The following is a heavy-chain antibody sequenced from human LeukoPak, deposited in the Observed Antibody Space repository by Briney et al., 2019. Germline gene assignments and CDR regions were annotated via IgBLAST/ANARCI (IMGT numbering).Heavy chain of an antibody. Sequence: RGSKSLSCAASGFTFSRYGMHWVRQAPGKGLEWVALIWSDGSNKYYADSVKGRFTISRDNSKNTLYLQMISLRAEDTSVYYCARDRDYDIFTGFYLAYWGQKTLV. J-gene: IGHJ4*02. CDR1: GFTFSRYG. D-gene: IGHD3-9*01. CDR2: IWSDGSNK. CDR3: ARDRDYDIFTGFYLAY. V-gene: IGHV3-33*01.